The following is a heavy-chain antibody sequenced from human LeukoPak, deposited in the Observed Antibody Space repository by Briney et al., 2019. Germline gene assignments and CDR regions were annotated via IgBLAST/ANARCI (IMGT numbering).Heavy chain of an antibody. CDR1: GFTFSNAW. CDR2: IKSKTDGGTT. CDR3: TTHSHRLYGDYGLSNY. Sequence: PGGSLRLSCAASGFTFSNAWMSWVRQAPGKGLEWVGRIKSKTDGGTTEYAAPVKGKFTISRDDSKNTLYLQMNSLRTEDTAVYYCTTHSHRLYGDYGLSNYWGQGTLVTVSS. J-gene: IGHJ4*02. D-gene: IGHD4-17*01. V-gene: IGHV3-15*01.